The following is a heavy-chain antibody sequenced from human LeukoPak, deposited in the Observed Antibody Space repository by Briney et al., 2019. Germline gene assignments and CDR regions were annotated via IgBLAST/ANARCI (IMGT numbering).Heavy chain of an antibody. CDR2: IYTSGST. CDR3: ARGGDITNLDY. CDR1: GGSISSSSYY. J-gene: IGHJ4*02. D-gene: IGHD3-3*01. V-gene: IGHV4-39*07. Sequence: SETLSLTCTVSGGSISSSSYYWGWIRQPPGKGLEWIGRIYTSGSTNYNPSLKSRVTMSVDTSKNQFSPKLSSVTAADTAVYYCARGGDITNLDYWGQGTLVTVSS.